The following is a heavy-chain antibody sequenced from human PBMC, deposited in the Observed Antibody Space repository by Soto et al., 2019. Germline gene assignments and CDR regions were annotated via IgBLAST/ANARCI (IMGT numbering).Heavy chain of an antibody. CDR1: GDRVSSNSAA. V-gene: IGHV6-1*01. D-gene: IGHD6-13*01. J-gene: IGHJ3*02. CDR3: ARDLLGAAAGTTDDAFDI. Sequence: QSQTLSLTCAISGDRVSSNSAAWNWIRQSPSRGLEWLGRTYYRSKWYNDYAVSVKSRITINPDTSKNQFSLQLNSVTPEDTAVYYCARDLLGAAAGTTDDAFDIWGQGTMVTVSS. CDR2: TYYRSKWYN.